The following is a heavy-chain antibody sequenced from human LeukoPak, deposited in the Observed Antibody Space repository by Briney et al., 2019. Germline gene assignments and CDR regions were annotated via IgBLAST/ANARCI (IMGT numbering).Heavy chain of an antibody. CDR3: ARVGAAGAIYYYYMDV. Sequence: ASVKVSCKASGYTFTSYAMNWVRQAPGQGLEWMGWINTNTGSPTYAQGFTGRFVFSLDTSVSTAYLQISSLKAEDTAVYYCARVGAAGAIYYYYMDVWGKGTTVTVSS. D-gene: IGHD1-26*01. J-gene: IGHJ6*03. CDR1: GYTFTSYA. V-gene: IGHV7-4-1*02. CDR2: INTNTGSP.